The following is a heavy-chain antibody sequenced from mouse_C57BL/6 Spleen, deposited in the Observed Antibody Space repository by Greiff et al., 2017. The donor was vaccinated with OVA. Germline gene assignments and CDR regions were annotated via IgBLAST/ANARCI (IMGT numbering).Heavy chain of an antibody. CDR1: GYAFSSSW. V-gene: IGHV1-82*01. CDR3: ARGGQLRFRFDY. D-gene: IGHD3-2*02. Sequence: QVQLQQSGPELVKPGASVKISCKASGYAFSSSWMNWVKQRPGKGLEWIGRIYPGDGDTNYNGKFKGKATLTADKSSSTAYMQLSSLTSEDSAVYVCARGGQLRFRFDYWGQGTTLTVSS. J-gene: IGHJ2*01. CDR2: IYPGDGDT.